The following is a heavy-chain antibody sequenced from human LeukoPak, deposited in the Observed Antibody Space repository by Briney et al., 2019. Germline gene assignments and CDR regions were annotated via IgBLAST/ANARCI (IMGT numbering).Heavy chain of an antibody. Sequence: PGGSLRLSCAASGFTFSDYYMSWIRQAPGKGLEWVSYISSSGSTIYYADSVKGRFTISRDNAKNSLYLQMNSLRAEDTAVYYCARDLDSGPYYFDYWGQGTLVTVSS. D-gene: IGHD2-21*01. V-gene: IGHV3-11*04. CDR3: ARDLDSGPYYFDY. J-gene: IGHJ4*02. CDR2: ISSSGSTI. CDR1: GFTFSDYY.